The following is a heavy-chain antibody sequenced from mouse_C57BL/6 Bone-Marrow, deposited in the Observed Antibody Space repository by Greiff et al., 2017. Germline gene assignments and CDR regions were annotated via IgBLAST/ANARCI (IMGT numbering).Heavy chain of an antibody. V-gene: IGHV14-4*01. CDR3: TTPITTVVATRYCDV. Sequence: VQLKQSGAELVRPGASVKLSCTASGFNIKDDYMHWVKQRPEQGLEWIGWIDPENGDTEYASKFQGKATITADTYSNTAYLQLSSLTSEDTAVYYCTTPITTVVATRYCDVWGTGTTVTVSS. CDR1: GFNIKDDY. D-gene: IGHD1-1*01. CDR2: IDPENGDT. J-gene: IGHJ1*03.